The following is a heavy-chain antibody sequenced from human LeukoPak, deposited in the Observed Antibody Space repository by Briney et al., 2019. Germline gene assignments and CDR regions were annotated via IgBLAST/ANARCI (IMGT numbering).Heavy chain of an antibody. CDR1: GFTFSSYG. V-gene: IGHV3-30*03. CDR2: ISYDGSNK. J-gene: IGHJ4*02. D-gene: IGHD3-22*01. CDR3: ARGSYYYDSSPQPNLDY. Sequence: GSLRLSCAASGFTFSSYGMHWVRQAPGKGLEWVAVISYDGSNKYYADSVKGRFSISRDNYKNTLYLPMNSLRAEDTAVYYCARGSYYYDSSPQPNLDYWGQGTLVTVSS.